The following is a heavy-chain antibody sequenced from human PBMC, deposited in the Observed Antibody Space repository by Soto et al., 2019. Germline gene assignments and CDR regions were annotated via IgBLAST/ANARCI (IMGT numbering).Heavy chain of an antibody. CDR3: ARLRGTAMVDY. Sequence: CCKASGYTFSSYAMHWVRQAPGKGLECVSAISSNGGSTYYADSVKGRFTISRDNAKNSLYLQMNSLRDEDTAVYYCARLRGTAMVDYWGQGTLVTVSS. CDR2: ISSNGGST. CDR1: GYTFSSYA. D-gene: IGHD5-18*01. J-gene: IGHJ4*02. V-gene: IGHV3-64*04.